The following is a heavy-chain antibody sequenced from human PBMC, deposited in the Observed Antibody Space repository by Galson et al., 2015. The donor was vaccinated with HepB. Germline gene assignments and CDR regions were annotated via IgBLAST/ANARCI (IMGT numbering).Heavy chain of an antibody. J-gene: IGHJ4*02. Sequence: SLRLSCAASGFTFSSYGMHWVRQAPGKGLEWVAVIWYDGSNKYYADSVKGRFTISRDNSKNTLYLQMNSLRAEDTAVYYCARDYSSSWPREFDYWGQGTLVTVSS. CDR3: ARDYSSSWPREFDY. CDR1: GFTFSSYG. V-gene: IGHV3-33*08. D-gene: IGHD6-13*01. CDR2: IWYDGSNK.